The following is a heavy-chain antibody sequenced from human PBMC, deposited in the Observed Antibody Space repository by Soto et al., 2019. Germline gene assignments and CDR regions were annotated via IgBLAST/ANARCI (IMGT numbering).Heavy chain of an antibody. D-gene: IGHD1-26*01. V-gene: IGHV3-23*04. CDR1: GFAFNNYA. CDR2: ISGGGGST. J-gene: IGHJ4*02. CDR3: AKETMVVVGGLADF. Sequence: EVHLVGSGGGLIQPGGSLRLSCAACGFAFNNYAMSWIRQVPGKGLEWVSAISGGGGSTFYADSVKGRFTISRDNSKNTLSLQMNSLRAEDTAVYFCAKETMVVVGGLADFWGQGTLVTVSP.